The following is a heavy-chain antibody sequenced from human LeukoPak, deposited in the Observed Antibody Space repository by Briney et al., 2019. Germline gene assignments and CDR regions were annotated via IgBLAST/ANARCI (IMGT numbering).Heavy chain of an antibody. CDR1: GGSISSYY. Sequence: SETLSLTCTVSGGSISSYYWSWIRQPPGKGLEWIGYIYYSGSTNYNPSLKSRVTISVDTSKNQFRLKLSSVTAADTAVYYCALSTYCGGDCYSYYFDYWGQGTLVTVSS. D-gene: IGHD2-21*02. CDR3: ALSTYCGGDCYSYYFDY. J-gene: IGHJ4*02. CDR2: IYYSGST. V-gene: IGHV4-59*01.